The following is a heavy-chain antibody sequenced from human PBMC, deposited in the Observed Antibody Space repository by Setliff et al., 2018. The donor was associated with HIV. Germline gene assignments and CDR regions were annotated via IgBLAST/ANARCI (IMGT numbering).Heavy chain of an antibody. Sequence: RASVKVSCKASGYTFTSYDINWVRQATGQGLEWMGWMNPNSGNTGYAQKFQGRVTITTDESTSTAYMELSSLRFEDTAMYYCASAYCSSTGCYVRWGNGMDVWGQGTTVTVSS. CDR1: GYTFTSYD. J-gene: IGHJ6*02. CDR3: ASAYCSSTGCYVRWGNGMDV. CDR2: MNPNSGNT. D-gene: IGHD2-2*01. V-gene: IGHV1-8*03.